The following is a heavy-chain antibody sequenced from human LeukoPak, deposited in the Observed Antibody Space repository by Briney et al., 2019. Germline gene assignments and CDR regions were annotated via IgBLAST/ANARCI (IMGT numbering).Heavy chain of an antibody. CDR3: ASRIAVAGKGEFDY. CDR1: GGTFSSYA. D-gene: IGHD6-19*01. Sequence: GASLKVSCKASGGTFSSYAISWVRQAPGQGLEWMGGIIPIFGTANYAQKFQGRVTITTDESTSTAYMELSRLRSEDTAVYYCASRIAVAGKGEFDYWGQGTLVTVSS. V-gene: IGHV1-69*05. J-gene: IGHJ4*02. CDR2: IIPIFGTA.